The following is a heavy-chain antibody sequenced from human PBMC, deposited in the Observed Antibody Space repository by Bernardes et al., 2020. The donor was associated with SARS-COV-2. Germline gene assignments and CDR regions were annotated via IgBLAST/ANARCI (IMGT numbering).Heavy chain of an antibody. CDR2: ISSSSSFI. D-gene: IGHD3-16*01. CDR1: GFTLTTYS. Sequence: GGSLRLSCAASGFTLTTYSMNWVRQAPGKGLEWVSSISSSSSFISYADSVKGRFTISRDNAKNAMYLQMNSLRAEDTAVYFCAGADGYNPLGGFENWGQGTLVTVSS. V-gene: IGHV3-21*01. CDR3: AGADGYNPLGGFEN. J-gene: IGHJ4*02.